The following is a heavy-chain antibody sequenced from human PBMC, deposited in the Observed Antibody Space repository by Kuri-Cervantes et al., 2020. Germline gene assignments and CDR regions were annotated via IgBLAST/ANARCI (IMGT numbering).Heavy chain of an antibody. CDR1: GFTFSSYT. V-gene: IGHV3-21*04. J-gene: IGHJ4*02. CDR2: ISSSSNYI. CDR3: AKRFGSGSFDY. D-gene: IGHD3-10*01. Sequence: GESLKISCAASGFTFSSYTMNWVRQAPGKGLEWVSSISSSSNYIYYAGSVMGRFTISRVNAKNSLYLQMNSLRAEDTAVYYCAKRFGSGSFDYWGQGTLVTVSS.